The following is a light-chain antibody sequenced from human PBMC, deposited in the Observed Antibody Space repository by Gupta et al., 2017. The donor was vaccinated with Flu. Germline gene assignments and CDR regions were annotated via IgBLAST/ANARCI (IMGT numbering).Light chain of an antibody. CDR1: QGISNY. J-gene: IGKJ4*01. V-gene: IGKV1-16*02. Sequence: DLQLTQSPASLSASVGDRVTITCRASQGISNYLAWFQQKPVKAPKSLIYAASSLPSGVPSKFSGSGSFTNFTLPTSSRQPEDFATYYCQQYNSYPLTFGRGTQVEIK. CDR2: AAS. CDR3: QQYNSYPLT.